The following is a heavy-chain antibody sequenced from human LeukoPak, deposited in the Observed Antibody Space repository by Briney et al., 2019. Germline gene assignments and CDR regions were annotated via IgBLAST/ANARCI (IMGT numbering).Heavy chain of an antibody. D-gene: IGHD3-22*01. CDR2: ISYDGSNK. V-gene: IGHV3-30*04. CDR3: ASGYYYDSSGYFWV. J-gene: IGHJ4*02. Sequence: GGSLRLSCAASGFTFSSYAMHWVRQAPGKGLEWVAVISYDGSNKYYADSVKGRFTISRDNSKNTLYLQMDSLRAEGTAVYYCASGYYYDSSGYFWVWGQGTLVTVSS. CDR1: GFTFSSYA.